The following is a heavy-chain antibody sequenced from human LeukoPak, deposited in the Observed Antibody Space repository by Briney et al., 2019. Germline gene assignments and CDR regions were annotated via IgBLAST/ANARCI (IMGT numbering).Heavy chain of an antibody. D-gene: IGHD3-10*01. CDR3: TRKGSSTMNFGSETHSGGAFDI. CDR1: GFTFSNYG. V-gene: IGHV3-33*01. J-gene: IGHJ3*02. Sequence: GGSLRLSCAASGFTFSNYGIHWVRQAPGKGLEWVAIIWNDGSNKYYGDSVKGRFTISRDNSKNTAYLQMNSLRADDTAIYYCTRKGSSTMNFGSETHSGGAFDISGQGTVVTVSS. CDR2: IWNDGSNK.